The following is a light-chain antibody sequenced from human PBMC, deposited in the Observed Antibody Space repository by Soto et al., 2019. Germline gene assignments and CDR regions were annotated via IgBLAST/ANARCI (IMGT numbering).Light chain of an antibody. Sequence: ETVMTQSPATLSLSPGERATLSCRASQSISTYLAWYQQKPGQAPRLLIYGASSRATGIPARFSGSGSGTDFTLTISSLQPEDFATYYCQQSYSTPITFGQGTRLEIK. J-gene: IGKJ5*01. V-gene: IGKV3D-15*01. CDR1: QSISTY. CDR2: GAS. CDR3: QQSYSTPIT.